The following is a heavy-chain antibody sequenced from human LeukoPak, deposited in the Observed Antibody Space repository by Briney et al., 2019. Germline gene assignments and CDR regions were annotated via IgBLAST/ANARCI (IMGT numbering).Heavy chain of an antibody. CDR1: GFTFSSYT. V-gene: IGHV3-21*01. CDR3: AREGLYSGSVSSDLDY. J-gene: IGHJ4*02. D-gene: IGHD3-10*01. CDR2: ISGSATHI. Sequence: GGSLRLSCAASGFTFSSYTMDWVRQAPGKGLEWVSSISGSATHIYYADSVKGRFTISRDNAKNSVYLQVNSLRAEDTAVYYCAREGLYSGSVSSDLDYWGQGTLVTVSS.